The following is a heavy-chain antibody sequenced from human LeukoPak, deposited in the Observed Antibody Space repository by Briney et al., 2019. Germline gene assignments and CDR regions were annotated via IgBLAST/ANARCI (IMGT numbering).Heavy chain of an antibody. D-gene: IGHD3-22*01. V-gene: IGHV4-30-4*01. Sequence: SQTLSLTCTVSGGSISSGDYYWSWLRQPPGTGLEWIGYIYYSGSTYYNPSLKSRVTISVDTSKNQFSLKLSSVTAADTAVYYCARVVITGDFDYWGQGTLVTVSS. CDR1: GGSISSGDYY. J-gene: IGHJ4*02. CDR2: IYYSGST. CDR3: ARVVITGDFDY.